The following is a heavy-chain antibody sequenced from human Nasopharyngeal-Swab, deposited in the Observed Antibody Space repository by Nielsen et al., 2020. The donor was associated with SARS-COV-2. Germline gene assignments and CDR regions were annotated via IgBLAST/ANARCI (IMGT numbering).Heavy chain of an antibody. J-gene: IGHJ4*02. CDR3: ARGLVYYDSSGGPG. D-gene: IGHD3-22*01. V-gene: IGHV3-21*05. CDR1: GFTFSSYS. Sequence: GESLKTPCAASGFTFSSYSMNWVRPAPGKGLEWVSYISSSSSYIYYADPVKGRFTISRDNAKNSLYLQMNSLRAEDTAVYYCARGLVYYDSSGGPGRGQGTLVTVSS. CDR2: ISSSSSYI.